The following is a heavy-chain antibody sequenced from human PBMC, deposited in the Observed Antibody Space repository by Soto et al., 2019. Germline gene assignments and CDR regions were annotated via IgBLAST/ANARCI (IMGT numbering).Heavy chain of an antibody. CDR2: INHSGST. Sequence: SETLSLTCAAYGGSFSGYYWSWISQTPGKGLEWIGEINHSGSTNYNPSLKSRVTISVDTSKNLFSLKLSSVAAADTAVYYCTGGYCTSNSCHYYYDYWGQGTPITVS. CDR1: GGSFSGYY. V-gene: IGHV4-34*01. J-gene: IGHJ4*02. CDR3: TGGYCTSNSCHYYYDY. D-gene: IGHD2-2*01.